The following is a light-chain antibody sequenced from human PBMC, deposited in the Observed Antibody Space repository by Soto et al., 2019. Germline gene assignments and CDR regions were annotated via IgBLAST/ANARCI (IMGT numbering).Light chain of an antibody. CDR1: QTINKY. CDR3: QQSYIMPYA. CDR2: GAS. J-gene: IGKJ2*01. V-gene: IGKV1-39*01. Sequence: DIPMTQSPSSLSASVGDRVTITCRASQTINKYLNWYQHKPGRAPQVLIYGASSLQSGVPSRFSGSGFGTEFTLTIYSLQPEDFATYYCQQSYIMPYAFGQGTKVEIK.